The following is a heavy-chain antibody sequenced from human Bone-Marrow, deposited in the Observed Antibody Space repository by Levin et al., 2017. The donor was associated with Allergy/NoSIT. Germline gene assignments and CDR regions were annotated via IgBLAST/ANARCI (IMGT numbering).Heavy chain of an antibody. V-gene: IGHV3-33*01. J-gene: IGHJ6*02. D-gene: IGHD6-19*01. CDR1: GFSFSSYG. CDR2: IWYDGSNK. CDR3: ARDHGLGVAATYYYGMDV. Sequence: GGSLRLSCAASGFSFSSYGMHWVRQAPGKGLEWVAVIWYDGSNKYYADSVKGRFTISRDNSKNTLDLQVNSLRAEDTAVYYCARDHGLGVAATYYYGMDVWGQGTTVTVSS.